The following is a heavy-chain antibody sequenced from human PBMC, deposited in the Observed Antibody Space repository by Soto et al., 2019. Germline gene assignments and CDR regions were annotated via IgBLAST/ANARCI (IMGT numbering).Heavy chain of an antibody. CDR1: GGSISSYY. CDR2: IYYSGST. Sequence: SETLSLTCTVSGGSISSYYWSWIRQPPGKGLEWIGYIYYSGSTNYNPSPKSRVTISVDTSKNQFSLKLSSVTAADTAVYYCARTVYGSSWYYFDYWGQGTLVTVS. J-gene: IGHJ4*02. CDR3: ARTVYGSSWYYFDY. D-gene: IGHD6-13*01. V-gene: IGHV4-59*01.